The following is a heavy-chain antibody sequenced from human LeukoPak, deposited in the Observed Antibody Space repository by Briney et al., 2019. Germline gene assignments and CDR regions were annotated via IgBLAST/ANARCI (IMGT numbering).Heavy chain of an antibody. V-gene: IGHV3-23*01. CDR3: AKGAEGKTTVSSPFDS. Sequence: PGGSLRLSCAASGFTISSYAMSWVRQAPGKGLEWVSALSGGGGTTYYADSVKGRFAISRDNSKNTLYLQMNSLRAEDTAIYYCAKGAEGKTTVSSPFDSWGQGTLVTVS. CDR2: LSGGGGTT. D-gene: IGHD4-17*01. J-gene: IGHJ4*02. CDR1: GFTISSYA.